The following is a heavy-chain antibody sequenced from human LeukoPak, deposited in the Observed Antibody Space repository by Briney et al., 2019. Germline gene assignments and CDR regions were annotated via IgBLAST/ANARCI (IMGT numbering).Heavy chain of an antibody. D-gene: IGHD6-19*01. Sequence: SQTLSLTCAISGDSVSINSAAWNWIRQSPPRGLEWLGRAYQRSKWYNDYAVSVKSRITINPDISKNQFSLQLNSVTPEDTAVYYCARSPSPYSSGWYFDYWGQGTLVTVSS. CDR3: ARSPSPYSSGWYFDY. V-gene: IGHV6-1*01. J-gene: IGHJ4*02. CDR2: AYQRSKWYN. CDR1: GDSVSINSAA.